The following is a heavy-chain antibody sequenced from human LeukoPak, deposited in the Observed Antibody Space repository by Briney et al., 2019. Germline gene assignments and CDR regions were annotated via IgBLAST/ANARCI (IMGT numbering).Heavy chain of an antibody. Sequence: PSQTLSLTCTVSGGSISSGSYYWSWIRQPAGKGLEWIGRIYTSGSTNYNPSLKSRVTISVDTSKNQFSLKLSPVTAADTAVYYCARGASNWGLRWYYFDYWGQGTLVTVSS. CDR3: ARGASNWGLRWYYFDY. D-gene: IGHD7-27*01. J-gene: IGHJ4*02. CDR2: IYTSGST. CDR1: GGSISSGSYY. V-gene: IGHV4-61*02.